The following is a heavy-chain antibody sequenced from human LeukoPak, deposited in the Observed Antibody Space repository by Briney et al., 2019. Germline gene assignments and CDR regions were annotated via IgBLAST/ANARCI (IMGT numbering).Heavy chain of an antibody. D-gene: IGHD6-13*01. CDR2: IYYSGST. CDR1: GGSISSSSYY. CDR3: GRQLEQQLVFDY. Sequence: PSETLSLTCTVSGGSISSSSYYWGWIRQPPGKGLEWIGSIYYSGSTYYNPSLKSRVTISVDTSKNQFSLKLSSVTAADTAVYYCGRQLEQQLVFDYWGQGTLVTVSS. J-gene: IGHJ4*02. V-gene: IGHV4-39*01.